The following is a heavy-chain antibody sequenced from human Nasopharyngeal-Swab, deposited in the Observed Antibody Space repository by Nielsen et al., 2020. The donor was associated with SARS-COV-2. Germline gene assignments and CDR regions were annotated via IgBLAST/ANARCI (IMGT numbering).Heavy chain of an antibody. Sequence: GESLKISCAASGFTFSNYAMSWVRQAPGKGLEWVSSIFSSGAITSYADSVKGRFTISRDNSKNTLYLQMDSLRAEDTAVYYCSTLPLGYCSGVSCLDAWGQGTLVTVSS. CDR3: STLPLGYCSGVSCLDA. V-gene: IGHV3-23*05. D-gene: IGHD2-15*01. CDR1: GFTFSNYA. CDR2: IFSSGAIT. J-gene: IGHJ5*02.